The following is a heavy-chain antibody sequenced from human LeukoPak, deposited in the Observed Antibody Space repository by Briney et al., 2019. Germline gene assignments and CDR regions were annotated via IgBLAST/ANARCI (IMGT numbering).Heavy chain of an antibody. CDR1: GGSISTSNYY. J-gene: IGHJ4*02. Sequence: SETLSLTCTVSGGSISTSNYYWGWIRQPPGKGLEWIGSIYYSGCTYYNPSLKSRVTVSVDTSKNQFSLKLTSVTAADTAVYYCAKLGVAGSSSLFDYWGQGTLVTVSS. V-gene: IGHV4-39*01. CDR3: AKLGVAGSSSLFDY. D-gene: IGHD6-19*01. CDR2: IYYSGCT.